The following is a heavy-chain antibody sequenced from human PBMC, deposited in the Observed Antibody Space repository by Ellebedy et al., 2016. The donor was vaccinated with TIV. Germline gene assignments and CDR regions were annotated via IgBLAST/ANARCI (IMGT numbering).Heavy chain of an antibody. CDR3: ARDKGSGWHDTFDI. J-gene: IGHJ3*02. CDR1: GGSISSNY. Sequence: MPGGSLRLSCTVSGGSISSNYWSWIRQHPGKGLEWIGYIYYSGSTNYNPSLRSRVTMSVDTSKNQFSLRLNSVTAADTAVYFCARDKGSGWHDTFDIWGQGTMVTVSS. V-gene: IGHV4-59*01. D-gene: IGHD6-19*01. CDR2: IYYSGST.